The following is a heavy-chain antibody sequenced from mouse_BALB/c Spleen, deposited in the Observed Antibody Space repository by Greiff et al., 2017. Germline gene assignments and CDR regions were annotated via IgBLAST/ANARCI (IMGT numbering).Heavy chain of an antibody. Sequence: DVMLVESGGGLVKPGGSLKLSCAASGFTFSDYYMYWVRQTPEKRLEWVATISDGGSYTYYPDSVKGRFTISRDNAKNNLYLQMSSLKSEDTAMYYCARDRGTGTGAMDYWGQGTSVTVSS. CDR1: GFTFSDYY. V-gene: IGHV5-4*02. CDR2: ISDGGSYT. D-gene: IGHD4-1*01. J-gene: IGHJ4*01. CDR3: ARDRGTGTGAMDY.